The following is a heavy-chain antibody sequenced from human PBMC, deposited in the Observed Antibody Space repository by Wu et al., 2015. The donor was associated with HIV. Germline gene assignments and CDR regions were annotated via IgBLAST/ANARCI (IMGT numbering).Heavy chain of an antibody. Sequence: QVQLVQSGAEVKKPGSSLRISCKASGGTFSSYAISWVRQAPGQGLEWMGGIIPIFSKRNYAQKFQGRLTITADESRSTAYMDLSSLRSEDTAVYYCAREGGILPAARFTFDIWGQGTMVTVSS. CDR2: IIPIFSKR. CDR1: GGTFSSYA. D-gene: IGHD2-2*01. J-gene: IGHJ3*02. CDR3: AREGGILPAARFTFDI. V-gene: IGHV1-69*12.